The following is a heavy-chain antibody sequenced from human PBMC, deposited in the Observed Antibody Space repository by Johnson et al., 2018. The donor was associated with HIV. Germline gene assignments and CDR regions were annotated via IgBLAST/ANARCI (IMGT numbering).Heavy chain of an antibody. V-gene: IGHV3-33*06. D-gene: IGHD1-26*01. J-gene: IGHJ3*02. CDR2: ILYDGSNK. CDR1: GFTFSSYG. Sequence: QVQLVESGGGLVQPGRSLRLSCAASGFTFSSYGMHWVRQAPGKGLEWVAVILYDGSNKYYADSVKGRFTISRDNSKNTLYLQMNSLRAEDTAVYYCAKSYYEEERPMGVDAFDIWGQGTMVTVSS. CDR3: AKSYYEEERPMGVDAFDI.